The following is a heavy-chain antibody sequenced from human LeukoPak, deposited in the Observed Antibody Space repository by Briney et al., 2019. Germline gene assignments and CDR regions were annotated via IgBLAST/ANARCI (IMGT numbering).Heavy chain of an antibody. CDR3: ARPYSSSPFDY. CDR1: GYAFTGYY. J-gene: IGHJ4*02. V-gene: IGHV1-2*06. D-gene: IGHD6-6*01. CDR2: INPNSGGT. Sequence: ASVKVSCKASGYAFTGYYMHWVRQAPGQGLEWMGRINPNSGGTNYAQKFQGRVTMTRDTSISTAYMELSRLRSDDTAVYYCARPYSSSPFDYWGQGTLVTVSS.